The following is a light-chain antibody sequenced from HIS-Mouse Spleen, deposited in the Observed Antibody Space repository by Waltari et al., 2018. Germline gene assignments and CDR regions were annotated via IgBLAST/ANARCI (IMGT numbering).Light chain of an antibody. V-gene: IGLV3-10*01. Sequence: SYELTQPPSVSVSPGQTARNTCSRDALPNNYAYWYQQKSGQAPGLVIYEDSKRPSGIPERFSGSSSGTMATLTISGAQVEDEADYYCYSTDSSGNHRVFGGGTKLTVL. CDR1: ALPNNY. J-gene: IGLJ2*01. CDR2: EDS. CDR3: YSTDSSGNHRV.